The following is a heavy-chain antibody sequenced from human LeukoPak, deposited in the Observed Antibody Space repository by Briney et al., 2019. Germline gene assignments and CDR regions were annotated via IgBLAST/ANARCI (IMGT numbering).Heavy chain of an antibody. D-gene: IGHD3-22*01. V-gene: IGHV4-59*02. J-gene: IGHJ4*02. CDR3: TRGYYEPFDR. Sequence: SETLSLNCTVSGGSVSSSHWNWIREPPGKGLEWIGNVDYSGSTKYNPSLRSRVTMSLDTSNNQFSLKLRSVTASDTALYYCTRGYYEPFDRWGQGTLVAVSS. CDR2: VDYSGST. CDR1: GGSVSSSH.